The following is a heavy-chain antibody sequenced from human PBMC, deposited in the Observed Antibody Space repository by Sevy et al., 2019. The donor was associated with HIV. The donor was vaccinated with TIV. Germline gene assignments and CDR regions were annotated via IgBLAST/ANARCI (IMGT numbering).Heavy chain of an antibody. J-gene: IGHJ6*02. D-gene: IGHD3-3*01. Sequence: GGSLRLSCAASGFTFSGFGLHWVRLAPVKGLEWVAVVSYGGTNTYYGDSVRGRFTISRDNSKNTLYLQMNSLRAEDTAVYYCAKIPDDSDYYYYGMDVWGQGTTVTVSS. CDR3: AKIPDDSDYYYYGMDV. CDR2: VSYGGTNT. V-gene: IGHV3-30*18. CDR1: GFTFSGFG.